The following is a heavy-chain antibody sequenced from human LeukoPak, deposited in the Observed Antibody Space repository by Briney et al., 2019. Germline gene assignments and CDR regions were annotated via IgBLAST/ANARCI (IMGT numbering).Heavy chain of an antibody. CDR3: AKTLQWLALIDY. CDR2: IRGDGSQT. J-gene: IGHJ4*02. D-gene: IGHD6-19*01. CDR1: GFTFNNYV. Sequence: PGGSLRLSCAASGFTFNNYVVNWVRQAPGKGLEWVSSIRGDGSQTYYADSVRGRFTISRDNSKNTLFLQMSSLTADDTAIYYRAKTLQWLALIDYWGQGTLVTVSS. V-gene: IGHV3-23*01.